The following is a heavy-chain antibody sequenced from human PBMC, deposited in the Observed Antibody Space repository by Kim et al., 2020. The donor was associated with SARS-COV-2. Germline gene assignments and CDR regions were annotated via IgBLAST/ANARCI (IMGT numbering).Heavy chain of an antibody. CDR1: GFTFSSYG. Sequence: GGSLRHSCAASGFTFSSYGMHWVRQAPGKGLEWVAVIWYDGSNKYYADSVKGRFTISRDNSKNTLYLQMNSLRAEDTAVYYCARMLRRYCSGGSCYSVLCYYYGMGVWGQGTTVTVSS. CDR3: ARMLRRYCSGGSCYSVLCYYYGMGV. D-gene: IGHD2-15*01. J-gene: IGHJ6*02. V-gene: IGHV3-33*01. CDR2: IWYDGSNK.